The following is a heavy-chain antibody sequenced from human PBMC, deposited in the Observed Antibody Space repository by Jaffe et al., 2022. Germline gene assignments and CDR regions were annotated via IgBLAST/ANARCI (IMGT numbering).Heavy chain of an antibody. CDR1: GYSFTSYW. CDR2: IYPGDSDT. V-gene: IGHV5-51*03. D-gene: IGHD3-10*01. Sequence: EVQLVQSGAEVKKPGESLKISCKGSGYSFTSYWIGWVRQMPGKGLEWMGIIYPGDSDTRYSPSFQGQVTISADKSISTAYLQWSSLKASDTAMYYCVRPPEYHYYGSGSYYKSLDYWGQGTLVTVSS. J-gene: IGHJ4*02. CDR3: VRPPEYHYYGSGSYYKSLDY.